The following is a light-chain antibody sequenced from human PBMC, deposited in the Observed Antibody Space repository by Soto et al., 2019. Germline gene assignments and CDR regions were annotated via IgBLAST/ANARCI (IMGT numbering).Light chain of an antibody. J-gene: IGKJ1*01. CDR3: QQRSNWPPTWT. CDR1: QSVSSN. CDR2: DAS. Sequence: EVLMTQSPATLSVSPGERATLSCRAIQSVSSNLAWYQQKPGQAPRLLIYDASNRATGIPARFSGSGSGTDFTLTISSLEPEDFAVYYCQQRSNWPPTWTFGQGTKVDIK. V-gene: IGKV3-11*01.